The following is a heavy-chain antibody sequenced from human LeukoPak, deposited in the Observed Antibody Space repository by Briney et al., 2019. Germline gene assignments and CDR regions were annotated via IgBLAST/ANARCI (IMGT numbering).Heavy chain of an antibody. CDR2: ISAYNGNT. Sequence: ASVKVSCKASGCTFTSYGISWVRQAPGQGLEGMGWISAYNGNTNYAQKLQGRVTMTTDTSTSTAYMELRSLRSDDTAVYYCARGPIVHYYMDVWGKGTTVTVSS. CDR3: ARGPIVHYYMDV. V-gene: IGHV1-18*01. J-gene: IGHJ6*03. CDR1: GCTFTSYG. D-gene: IGHD2-15*01.